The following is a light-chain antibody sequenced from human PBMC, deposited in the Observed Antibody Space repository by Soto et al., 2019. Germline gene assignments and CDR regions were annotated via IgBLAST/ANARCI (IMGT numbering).Light chain of an antibody. V-gene: IGKV1-8*01. Sequence: AIRMTQSPSSLSASTGDRVTITCRASQGISSYLAWYQQKPGKAPKLLIYAASTLQSGVPSRFSGSGSGTDFTLTISCLQSEDFATYYCQQYYDSPRTFGQGTKVDI. CDR2: AAS. CDR3: QQYYDSPRT. CDR1: QGISSY. J-gene: IGKJ1*01.